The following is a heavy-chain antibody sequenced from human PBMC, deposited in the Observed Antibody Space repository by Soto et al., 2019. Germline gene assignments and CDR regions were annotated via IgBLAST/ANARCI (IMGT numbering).Heavy chain of an antibody. CDR3: GGYGSGSYFYYYYMDV. CDR1: GFTFSSHS. Sequence: GGSLRPSFAASGFTFSSHSLSWGPQAPGVGLEWVSAISGSGGITYYADSVKGRFTISRDNSKITLYLQMNSLRAEDTAVYYCGGYGSGSYFYYYYMDVWGKGTTVTVSS. CDR2: ISGSGGIT. V-gene: IGHV3-23*01. J-gene: IGHJ6*03. D-gene: IGHD3-10*01.